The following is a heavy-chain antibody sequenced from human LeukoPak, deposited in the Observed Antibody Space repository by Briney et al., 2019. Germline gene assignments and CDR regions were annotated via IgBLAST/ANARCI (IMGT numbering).Heavy chain of an antibody. Sequence: GGSLRLSCAASGFTFSNAWMNWVRQAPGKGLEWVANIKQDGSEKYYVDSVKGRFTISRDNAKNLLYLQMSSLRAEDTAVYYCARSASYYDILTGYYFDYWGQGTLVTVSS. V-gene: IGHV3-7*01. D-gene: IGHD3-9*01. CDR1: GFTFSNAW. CDR3: ARSASYYDILTGYYFDY. J-gene: IGHJ4*02. CDR2: IKQDGSEK.